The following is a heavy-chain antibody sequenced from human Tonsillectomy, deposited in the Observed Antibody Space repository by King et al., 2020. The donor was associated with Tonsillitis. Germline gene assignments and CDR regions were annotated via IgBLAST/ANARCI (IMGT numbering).Heavy chain of an antibody. CDR3: ARDHPNSIINH. J-gene: IGHJ5*02. Sequence: QLVQSGAEVKKPGSSVKVSCKASGGTFRSYGISWVRQAPGQGLEWMGRIMPILGIANYAQKFQGRVTITADKSTTTAYMELSSLTSEDTAVYYCARDHPNSIINHWGQGTLVTVSS. CDR2: IMPILGIA. V-gene: IGHV1-69*04. CDR1: GGTFRSYG. D-gene: IGHD1-14*01.